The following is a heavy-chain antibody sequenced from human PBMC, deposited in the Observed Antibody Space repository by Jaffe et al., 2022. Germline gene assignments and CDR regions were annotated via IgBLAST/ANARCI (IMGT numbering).Heavy chain of an antibody. CDR2: INPSGGST. CDR1: GYTFTSYY. J-gene: IGHJ4*02. D-gene: IGHD4-17*01. V-gene: IGHV1-46*01. CDR3: ARASLSHYGDYGEFDY. Sequence: QVQLVQSGAEVKKPGASVKVSCKASGYTFTSYYMHWVRQAPGQGLEWMGIINPSGGSTSYAQKFQGRVTMTRDTSTSTVYMELSSLRSEDTAVYYCARASLSHYGDYGEFDYWGQGTLVTVSS.